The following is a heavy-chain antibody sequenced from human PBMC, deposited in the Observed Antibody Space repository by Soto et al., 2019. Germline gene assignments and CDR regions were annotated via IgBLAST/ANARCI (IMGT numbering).Heavy chain of an antibody. CDR1: GFTFSSYA. Sequence: EVQLLESGGGLVQPGGSLRLSCAASGFTFSSYAMSWVRQAPGKGLEWVSAISGSGGSTYYADSVKGRFTISRDNSKNTLYLEMNSLRAEDTAVYYCAKGGAIAVAGPRQPAFDIWGQGTMVTVSS. D-gene: IGHD6-19*01. CDR3: AKGGAIAVAGPRQPAFDI. V-gene: IGHV3-23*01. J-gene: IGHJ3*02. CDR2: ISGSGGST.